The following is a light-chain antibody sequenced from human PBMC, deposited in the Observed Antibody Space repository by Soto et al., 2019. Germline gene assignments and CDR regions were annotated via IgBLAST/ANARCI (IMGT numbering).Light chain of an antibody. J-gene: IGKJ1*01. Sequence: EIVLTQSPGTLSLSPGERATLSCRASQSVSSTYLAWYQHRPGQAPRLLIYGASSRSTGIPDRFSGSGSGTAFTLSIIRLEDEDVAVYYCQQYGSSPRWTFCLGTKVDIK. CDR1: QSVSSTY. V-gene: IGKV3-20*01. CDR3: QQYGSSPRWT. CDR2: GAS.